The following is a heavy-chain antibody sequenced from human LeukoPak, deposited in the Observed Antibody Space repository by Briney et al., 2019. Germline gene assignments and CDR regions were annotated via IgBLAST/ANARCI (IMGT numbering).Heavy chain of an antibody. V-gene: IGHV3-30-3*01. CDR1: GFTFSSYA. CDR3: ARGETAFDI. J-gene: IGHJ3*02. CDR2: ISYDGSNK. Sequence: GGSLRLSCAASGFTFSSYAMHWVRQAPGKGLEWVAVISYDGSNKYYADSVKGRFTISRDNSKNTLYLQMNSPRAEDTAVYYCARGETAFDIWGQGTMVTVSS.